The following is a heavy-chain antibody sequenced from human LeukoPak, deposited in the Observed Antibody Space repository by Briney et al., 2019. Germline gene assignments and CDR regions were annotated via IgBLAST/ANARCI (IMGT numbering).Heavy chain of an antibody. CDR3: ARGYYDILTGQDAFDI. CDR1: GYTFTSYY. D-gene: IGHD3-9*01. CDR2: INPSGGST. J-gene: IGHJ3*02. V-gene: IGHV1-46*01. Sequence: ASVKVSCKASGYTFTSYYMHWVRQAPGQGLEWMGIINPSGGSTSYAQKFQGRVTITRNTSIGTAYMELSSLRSEDTAVYYCARGYYDILTGQDAFDIWGQGTMVTVSS.